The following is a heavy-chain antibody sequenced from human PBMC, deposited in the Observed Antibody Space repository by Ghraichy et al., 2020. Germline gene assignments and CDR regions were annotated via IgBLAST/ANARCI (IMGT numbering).Heavy chain of an antibody. V-gene: IGHV3-49*03. CDR2: IRSKAYGGTT. D-gene: IGHD2-21*02. J-gene: IGHJ4*02. CDR1: GFTFGDYA. CDR3: TRDHSGWVVTASADY. Sequence: GGSLRLSCTASGFTFGDYAMSWFRQAPGKGLEWVGFIRSKAYGGTTEYAASVKGRFTISRDDSKSIAYLQMNSLKTEDTAVYYCTRDHSGWVVTASADYWGQGTLVAVSS.